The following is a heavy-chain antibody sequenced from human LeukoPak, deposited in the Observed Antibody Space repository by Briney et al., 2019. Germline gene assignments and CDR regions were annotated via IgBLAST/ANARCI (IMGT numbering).Heavy chain of an antibody. J-gene: IGHJ3*02. D-gene: IGHD2-2*01. Sequence: PGGSLRLSCAASGFTLSSYEMNWVRQAPGKGLEWVSYISSSGSTIYYADSVKGRFTISRDNAKNSLYLQMNSLRAEDTAVYYCAVVVVPAAELVPDAFDIWGQGTMVTVSS. V-gene: IGHV3-48*03. CDR3: AVVVVPAAELVPDAFDI. CDR2: ISSSGSTI. CDR1: GFTLSSYE.